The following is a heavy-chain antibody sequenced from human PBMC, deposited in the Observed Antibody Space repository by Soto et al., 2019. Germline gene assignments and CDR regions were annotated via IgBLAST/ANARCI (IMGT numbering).Heavy chain of an antibody. D-gene: IGHD4-17*01. Sequence: ASVKVSCKASGYTFTIYGISCVRQAPGQGLEWMGWISAYNGNTNYAQKLQGRVTMTTDTSTSTAYMELRSLRSDDTAVYYCAREGYGDAEENYYSYPYMDVWGKGTTVTVSS. V-gene: IGHV1-18*01. J-gene: IGHJ6*03. CDR2: ISAYNGNT. CDR3: AREGYGDAEENYYSYPYMDV. CDR1: GYTFTIYG.